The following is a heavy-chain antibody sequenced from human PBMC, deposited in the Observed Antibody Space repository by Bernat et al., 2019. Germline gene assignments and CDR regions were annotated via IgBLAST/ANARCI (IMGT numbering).Heavy chain of an antibody. D-gene: IGHD2-2*01. CDR2: IKSKTDGGTT. J-gene: IGHJ4*02. V-gene: IGHV3-15*01. CDR3: TTEIVVPAAIDNDYFDY. CDR1: GFTFSNAW. Sequence: EVQLVESGGGLVKPGGSLRLSCAASGFTFSNAWMSWVRQAPVKGLEWVGRIKSKTDGGTTDYAAPVKGRFTISRDDSKNTLYLQMNSLKTEDTAVYYCTTEIVVPAAIDNDYFDYWGQGTLVTVSS.